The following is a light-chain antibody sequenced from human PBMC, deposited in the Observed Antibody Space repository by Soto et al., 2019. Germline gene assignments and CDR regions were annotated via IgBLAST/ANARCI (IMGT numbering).Light chain of an antibody. CDR3: QQSYSFPPIT. Sequence: DIQMTQSPSSLSASVGDRVTITCRASQSINTYLNWFQQRPGKAPKLLIYAASSLQGGVPSRFSGSGSGTDFTLTISSLQPEDFATYYCQQSYSFPPITFGQGTRLEIK. V-gene: IGKV1-39*01. CDR2: AAS. J-gene: IGKJ5*01. CDR1: QSINTY.